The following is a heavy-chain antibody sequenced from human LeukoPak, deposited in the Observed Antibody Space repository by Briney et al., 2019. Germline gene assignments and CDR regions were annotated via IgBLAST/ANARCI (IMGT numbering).Heavy chain of an antibody. J-gene: IGHJ4*02. V-gene: IGHV3-48*03. Sequence: PGGSLRLSCAASGFTFSSYEMNWVRQAPGKGLEWVSYISSSGSTIYNADSVKGRFTISRDNAKNSLYLQMSSLRAEDTAVYYCARERGYSGYDYFIDSPSDYWGQGTLVTVSS. D-gene: IGHD5-12*01. CDR1: GFTFSSYE. CDR2: ISSSGSTI. CDR3: ARERGYSGYDYFIDSPSDY.